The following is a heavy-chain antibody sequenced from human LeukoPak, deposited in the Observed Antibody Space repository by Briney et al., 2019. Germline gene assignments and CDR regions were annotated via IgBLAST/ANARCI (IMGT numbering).Heavy chain of an antibody. CDR1: VGPVSSSNW. CDR3: ARDPGSYYDSKDKGAL. D-gene: IGHD3-22*01. V-gene: IGHV4-4*02. J-gene: IGHJ4*02. CDR2: IYHSWST. Sequence: PSETQSLTCTVSVGPVSSSNWWSWVRHPPGKGLERSGEIYHSWSTNYNPPLKSRVTTPVDKSKTQFSLKLTSGAAADTAVYYCARDPGSYYDSKDKGALWGQGTLVTVSS.